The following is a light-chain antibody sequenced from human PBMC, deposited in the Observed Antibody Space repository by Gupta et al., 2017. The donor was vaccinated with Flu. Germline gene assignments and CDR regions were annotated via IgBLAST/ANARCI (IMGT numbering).Light chain of an antibody. CDR3: SSYTSSSTLEV. CDR2: EVS. Sequence: QSALTQPASVSGSPGQSITISCTGTSSDVGGYNYVSWYQQHPGKAPNLMIYEVSNRHSGVANRFSGSKSGNTASLTISGLQAEDEADYYCSSYTSSSTLEVFGGGTKLTVL. J-gene: IGLJ3*02. V-gene: IGLV2-14*01. CDR1: SSDVGGYNY.